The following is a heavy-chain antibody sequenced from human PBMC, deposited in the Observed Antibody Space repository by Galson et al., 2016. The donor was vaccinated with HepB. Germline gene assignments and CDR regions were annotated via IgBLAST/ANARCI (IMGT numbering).Heavy chain of an antibody. CDR2: LSYDGSNE. CDR3: ANDWYGYMAY. D-gene: IGHD6-13*01. J-gene: IGHJ4*02. V-gene: IGHV3-30-3*02. CDR1: GFTFSRYV. Sequence: SLRLSCAVSGFTFSRYVMYWVRQAPGKGLEWVAVLSYDGSNEYYADSVKGRFTISRDNAKKSLYLQMNSLRDEDTAVYYCANDWYGYMAYWGQGTLVTVSS.